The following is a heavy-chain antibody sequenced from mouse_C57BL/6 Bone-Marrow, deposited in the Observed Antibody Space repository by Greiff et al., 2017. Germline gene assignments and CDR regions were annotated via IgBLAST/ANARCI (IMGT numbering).Heavy chain of an antibody. J-gene: IGHJ2*01. CDR1: GYTFTSYW. Sequence: VQLKESGTVLARPGASVKMSCKTSGYTFTSYWMHWVKQRPGQGLEWIGDIYPGNSDTSYNQKFKGKAKLTAVTSASAAYMERSSLTNEDSAVYYCTRALYCGSSPLDYWGQGTTLTVSS. CDR3: TRALYCGSSPLDY. V-gene: IGHV1-5*01. CDR2: IYPGNSDT. D-gene: IGHD1-1*01.